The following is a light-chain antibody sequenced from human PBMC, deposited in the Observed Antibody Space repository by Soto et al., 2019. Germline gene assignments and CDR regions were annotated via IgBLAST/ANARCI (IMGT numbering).Light chain of an antibody. CDR1: QSISSW. J-gene: IGKJ4*01. CDR2: TAS. CDR3: QQINSYPST. Sequence: DIRVTKSPSHMTASVGARVTITGRASQSISSWLTWYQQIPGKAPKLLIYTASSLQSGVPSRFSGSGSGTDFTLTISSLQAEDFATYYCQQINSYPSTFGRGTKVDIK. V-gene: IGKV1-5*03.